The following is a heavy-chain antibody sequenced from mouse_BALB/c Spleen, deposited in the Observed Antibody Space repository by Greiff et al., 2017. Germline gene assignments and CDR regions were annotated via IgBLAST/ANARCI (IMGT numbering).Heavy chain of an antibody. Sequence: QVQLQQSGAELARPGASVKLSCKASGYTFTSYWMQWVKQRPGQGLEWIGAIYPGDGDTRYTQKFKGKATLTADKSSSTAYMQLSSLASEDSAVYYCASHRDDGGLDYWGQGTTLTVSS. CDR1: GYTFTSYW. CDR2: IYPGDGDT. CDR3: ASHRDDGGLDY. V-gene: IGHV1-87*01. D-gene: IGHD2-14*01. J-gene: IGHJ2*01.